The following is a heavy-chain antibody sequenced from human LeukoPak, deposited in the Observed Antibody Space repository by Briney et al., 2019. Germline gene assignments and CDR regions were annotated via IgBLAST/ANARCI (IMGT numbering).Heavy chain of an antibody. J-gene: IGHJ4*02. CDR1: GFTFSSYS. D-gene: IGHD5-18*01. CDR2: ITSSSSAI. CDR3: AKAHSYGTRRNY. V-gene: IGHV3-48*01. Sequence: PGGSLRLSCAASGFTFSSYSMNWVRQAPGKGLEWISYITSSSSAIYYADSVKSRFTISRDNAKNSLYLQMNSLRAEDTAVYYCAKAHSYGTRRNYWGQGTLVTVSS.